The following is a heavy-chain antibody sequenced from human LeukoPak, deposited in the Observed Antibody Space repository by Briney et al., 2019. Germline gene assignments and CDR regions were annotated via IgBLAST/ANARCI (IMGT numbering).Heavy chain of an antibody. CDR1: GGSISSYY. CDR2: IYTSGST. D-gene: IGHD4-17*01. Sequence: SETLSLTCTVSGGSISSYYWSWSRQPAGKGLEWIGRIYTSGSTNYNPSLKSRVTISLDTPKNQFSLKLSSVTAADTAVYYCANSIDFDYGDYYFDYWGQGALVTISS. J-gene: IGHJ4*02. V-gene: IGHV4-4*07. CDR3: ANSIDFDYGDYYFDY.